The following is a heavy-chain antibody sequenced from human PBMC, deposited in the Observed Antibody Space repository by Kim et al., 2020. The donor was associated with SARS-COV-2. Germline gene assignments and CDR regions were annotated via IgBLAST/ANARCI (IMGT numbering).Heavy chain of an antibody. Sequence: EGGTTDSAAPVKGRFTISRDDSTNTLYLQMKSLKTEDTAVYYCTTDEGGWGQGTLVTVSS. J-gene: IGHJ4*02. CDR2: EGGTT. V-gene: IGHV3-15*01. CDR3: TTDEGG. D-gene: IGHD3-16*01.